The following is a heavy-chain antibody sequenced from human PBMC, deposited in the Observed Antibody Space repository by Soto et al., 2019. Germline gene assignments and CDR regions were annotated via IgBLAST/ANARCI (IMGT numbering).Heavy chain of an antibody. CDR1: GFTVSSNY. Sequence: EVQLVESGGGLVQPGGSLRLSCAASGFTVSSNYMSWVRQAPGKGLEWVSIIYSDDNTYYADSVKGRFTISRHNSKNTLFLQMNSLRVEDTAVYYCARDRGGYYGMDVWGQGTTVTVSS. J-gene: IGHJ6*02. CDR2: IYSDDNT. CDR3: ARDRGGYYGMDV. V-gene: IGHV3-53*04.